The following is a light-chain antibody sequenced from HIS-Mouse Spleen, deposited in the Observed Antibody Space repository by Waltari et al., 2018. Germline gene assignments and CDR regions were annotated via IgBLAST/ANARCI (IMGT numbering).Light chain of an antibody. CDR2: DVS. CDR3: SSYTSSSTEV. CDR1: SSDVGGYNY. V-gene: IGLV2-14*03. Sequence: QSALTQPASVSGSPGQSITIPCTGTSSDVGGYNYVSWYQQHPGKAPKLMIYDVSNRPSGVSNRFSVSKSGNTASLTISGLQAEDEADYYCSSYTSSSTEVFGGGTKLTVL. J-gene: IGLJ2*01.